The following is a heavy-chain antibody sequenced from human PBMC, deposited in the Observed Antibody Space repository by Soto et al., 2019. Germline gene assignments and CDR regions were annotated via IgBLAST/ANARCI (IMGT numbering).Heavy chain of an antibody. V-gene: IGHV4-31*03. Sequence: QVQLQESGPGLVKPSQTLSLTCTVSGGSISSGGYYWSWIRQHPGKGLEWIGYIYHSGTTYYNPSLKSRVTISVDTSNNQFSLKLTSVTAADTAVYYCARVRGNPLLGWFDPWGQGTLVTVSS. D-gene: IGHD2-2*01. CDR3: ARVRGNPLLGWFDP. CDR2: IYHSGTT. CDR1: GGSISSGGYY. J-gene: IGHJ5*02.